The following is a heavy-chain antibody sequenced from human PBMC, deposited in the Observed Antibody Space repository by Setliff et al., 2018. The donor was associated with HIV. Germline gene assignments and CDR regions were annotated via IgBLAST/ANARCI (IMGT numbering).Heavy chain of an antibody. D-gene: IGHD2-15*01. CDR2: IHYSGST. J-gene: IGHJ6*03. CDR3: ARQRSGGSCYSCDYYYMDV. V-gene: IGHV4-59*08. CDR1: GGSISSYY. Sequence: SETLSLTCTVSGGSISSYYWSWIRQPPGKGLEWIGAIHYSGSTYYNPSLKSRVTISVDTSKNTFSLKLSSVAAADTAVYYCARQRSGGSCYSCDYYYMDVWGKGTTVTVSS.